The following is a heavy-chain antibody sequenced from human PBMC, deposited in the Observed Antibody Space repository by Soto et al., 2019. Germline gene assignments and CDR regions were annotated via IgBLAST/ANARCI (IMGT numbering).Heavy chain of an antibody. Sequence: EVQLLESGGGLVQPGGSLRLSCAASGFTFSTHAMIWVRQAPGKGLNWVSTVDVGGGSTYYTDSVKGRFTVSRDNSKNTVYLQLNTRRAEDTAIYFCARDSGPAGGWVFDIWGQGTMVTVSS. J-gene: IGHJ3*02. V-gene: IGHV3-23*01. CDR2: VDVGGGST. CDR1: GFTFSTHA. CDR3: ARDSGPAGGWVFDI. D-gene: IGHD6-25*01.